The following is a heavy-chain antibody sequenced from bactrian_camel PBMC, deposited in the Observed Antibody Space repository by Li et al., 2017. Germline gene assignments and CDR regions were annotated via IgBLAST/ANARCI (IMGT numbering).Heavy chain of an antibody. J-gene: IGHJ4*01. CDR3: AANDFGRSALGWILTCPYNF. CDR2: ISGVRDI. V-gene: IGHV3S55*01. CDR1: GFTRRSTC. D-gene: IGHD1*01. Sequence: HVQLVESGGGSVQAGGSLRLSCRVSPSGFTRRSTCMAWFRRAIGKEREGVASISGVRDITYADSVNGRFIISKDSAENTLYLQMNDLKPEDTAMYFCAANDFGRSALGWILTCPYNFRGQGTQVTVS.